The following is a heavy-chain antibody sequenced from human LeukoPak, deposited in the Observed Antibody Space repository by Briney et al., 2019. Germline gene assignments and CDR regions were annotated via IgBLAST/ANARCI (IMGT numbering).Heavy chain of an antibody. CDR1: GGSISSYY. CDR2: INHSGST. CDR3: ARTNNVFYYFDY. D-gene: IGHD1/OR15-1a*01. Sequence: SETLSLTCTVSGGSISSYYWSWIRQPPGKGLEWIGEINHSGSTNYNPSLKSRVTTSVDTSKNQFSLKLSSVTAADTAVYYCARTNNVFYYFDYWGQGTPVTVSS. V-gene: IGHV4-34*01. J-gene: IGHJ4*02.